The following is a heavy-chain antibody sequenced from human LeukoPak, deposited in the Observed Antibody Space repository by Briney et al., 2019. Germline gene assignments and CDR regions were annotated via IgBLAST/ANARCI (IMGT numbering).Heavy chain of an antibody. Sequence: SVKVSCKASGGTFSSYAISWVRQAPGQGLEWMGGIIPIFGTANYAQKFQGRVTITTDESTSTAYMELSSLRSEDTAVYYCARVFWSGYYNYNWSAPGGKGPLVPVPS. CDR1: GGTFSSYA. J-gene: IGHJ5*02. CDR3: ARVFWSGYYNYNWSAP. D-gene: IGHD3-3*01. V-gene: IGHV1-69*05. CDR2: IIPIFGTA.